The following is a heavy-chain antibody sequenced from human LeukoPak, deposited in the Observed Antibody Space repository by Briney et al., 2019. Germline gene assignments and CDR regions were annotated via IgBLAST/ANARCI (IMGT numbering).Heavy chain of an antibody. CDR1: GFTFSTHA. V-gene: IGHV3-23*01. D-gene: IGHD3-10*01. CDR2: ISASGAST. CDR3: ARHYYASQSPFDC. Sequence: GGSLRLSCAASGFTFSTHAMGWVRQAPGKGLEWVSGISASGASTYSADSVKGRFTISRDNSKNTLYLQLKSLRAGDTAAYYCARHYYASQSPFDCWGQGTLVTVSS. J-gene: IGHJ4*02.